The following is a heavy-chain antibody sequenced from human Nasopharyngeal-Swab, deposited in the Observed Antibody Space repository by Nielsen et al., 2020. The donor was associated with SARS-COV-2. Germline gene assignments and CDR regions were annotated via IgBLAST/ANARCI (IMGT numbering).Heavy chain of an antibody. D-gene: IGHD3-22*01. J-gene: IGHJ4*02. V-gene: IGHV3-21*01. CDR3: ARAPQTTYYYDSRGYSYYFDY. CDR1: GFTFSSYS. Sequence: GESLKISCAASGFTFSSYSMNWVRQAPGKGLEWVSSISSSSSYIYYADSVKGRFTISRDNAKNSLYLQMNSLRAEDTAVYYCARAPQTTYYYDSRGYSYYFDYWGQGTLVTVSS. CDR2: ISSSSSYI.